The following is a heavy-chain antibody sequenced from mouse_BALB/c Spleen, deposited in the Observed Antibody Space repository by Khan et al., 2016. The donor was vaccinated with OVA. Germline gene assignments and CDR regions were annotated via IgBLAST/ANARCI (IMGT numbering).Heavy chain of an antibody. Sequence: EVKLLESGPGLVKPSQSLSLTCTVTGYSITSDYAWNWIRQFPGNKLEWMGYINYSGSTNYNPALKSRISITRDTSKNQVFLQLNSVTTADTATYYCARDGSRYNYAMDYWGQGTSVTVSS. J-gene: IGHJ4*01. CDR3: ARDGSRYNYAMDY. CDR1: GYSITSDYA. V-gene: IGHV3-2*02. CDR2: INYSGST. D-gene: IGHD2-3*01.